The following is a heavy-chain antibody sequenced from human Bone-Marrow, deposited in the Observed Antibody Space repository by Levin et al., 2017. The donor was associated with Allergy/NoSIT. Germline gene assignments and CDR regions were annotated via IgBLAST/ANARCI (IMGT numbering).Heavy chain of an antibody. CDR1: GFTFSNYG. CDR3: AKGIMATTPGVYYFYFYGMDV. D-gene: IGHD1-26*01. CDR2: ISYDGGKP. Sequence: AGGSLRLSCAASGFTFSNYGLHWARQAPGKGLEWVAVISYDGGKPYYADSVKDRFTISRDNSNNTVYLQMSSLKTEDTAVYYCAKGIMATTPGVYYFYFYGMDVWGQGTTVTVTS. V-gene: IGHV3-30*18. J-gene: IGHJ6*02.